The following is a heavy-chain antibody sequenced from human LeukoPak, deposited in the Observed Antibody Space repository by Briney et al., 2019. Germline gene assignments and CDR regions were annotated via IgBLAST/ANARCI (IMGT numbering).Heavy chain of an antibody. CDR1: GFTFRSYA. CDR2: ISGSGDDT. J-gene: IGHJ4*02. V-gene: IGHV3-23*01. Sequence: GGSLRLSCAASGFTFRSYASYWVRQAPGKGLEWISGISGSGDDTYFADSVKGRFTISRDNSKNTVFLQMDSLRAEDTAAYYCAKTTAGYSSGRYTGWPIDYWGQGTLVTVSS. CDR3: AKTTAGYSSGRYTGWPIDY. D-gene: IGHD6-19*01.